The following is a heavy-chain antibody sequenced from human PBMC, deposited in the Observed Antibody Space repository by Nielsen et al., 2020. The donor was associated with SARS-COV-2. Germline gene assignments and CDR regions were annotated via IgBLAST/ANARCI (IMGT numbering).Heavy chain of an antibody. CDR1: GFPFSSYE. CDR2: IKEDGSEK. D-gene: IGHD6-19*01. Sequence: GESLKISCAASGFPFSSYEMNWVRQAPGKGLEWVANIKEDGSEKYYVDSVKGRFTISRDNAKNSLYLQMNSLRAEDTALYHCVAVAGTGYWGQGTLVTVSS. J-gene: IGHJ4*02. CDR3: VAVAGTGY. V-gene: IGHV3-7*03.